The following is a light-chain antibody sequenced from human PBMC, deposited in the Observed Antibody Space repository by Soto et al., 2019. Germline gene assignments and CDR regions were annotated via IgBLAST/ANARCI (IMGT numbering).Light chain of an antibody. CDR1: SSDIGGYNS. J-gene: IGLJ1*01. V-gene: IGLV2-8*01. CDR3: SSYTCSSLYV. CDR2: EVN. Sequence: QSVLTQPPSASGSPGQSVTISCTGTSSDIGGYNSVSWYQQHPGKAPRLMIYEVNKRPSGVPDRFSGSKSGYTASLTISGLQAEDEADYYCSSYTCSSLYVFGTGTKVTVL.